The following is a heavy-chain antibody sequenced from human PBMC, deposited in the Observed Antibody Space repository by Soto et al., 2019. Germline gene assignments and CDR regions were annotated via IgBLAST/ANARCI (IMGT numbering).Heavy chain of an antibody. CDR1: GFTFSESY. CDR3: ASDPFYYASGY. CDR2: IIGSGSTI. J-gene: IGHJ4*02. Sequence: QVQLVESGGGLVKPGGSLRLSCAASGFTFSESYMTWIRQAPGKGLEWVSYIIGSGSTIYYGDSVKGRFTVSRDNAKNSVFLQMNSLRAEDTAVYYCASDPFYYASGYWGQGTLVTVSS. V-gene: IGHV3-11*01. D-gene: IGHD3-10*01.